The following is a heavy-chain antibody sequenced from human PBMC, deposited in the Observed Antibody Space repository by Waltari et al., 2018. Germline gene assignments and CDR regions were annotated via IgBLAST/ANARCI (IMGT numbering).Heavy chain of an antibody. CDR2: INAGNGNT. CDR1: GYTFTSYA. V-gene: IGHV1-3*01. J-gene: IGHJ4*02. CDR3: ARTAEHYYDSSEEYYFDY. Sequence: QVQLVQSGAEVKKPGASVKVSCKASGYTFTSYAMHWVRQAPGQRLEGMGWINAGNGNTKYSPKFQVRVTITRDTSASTAYMELSSLRSEDTAVYYCARTAEHYYDSSEEYYFDYWGQGTLVTVSS. D-gene: IGHD3-22*01.